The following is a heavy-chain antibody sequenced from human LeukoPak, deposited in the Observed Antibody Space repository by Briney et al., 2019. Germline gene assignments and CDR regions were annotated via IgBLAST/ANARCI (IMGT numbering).Heavy chain of an antibody. CDR3: AKSPDPHNPSPDGWFDP. CDR1: GFTFRNYA. Sequence: GGSLRLSCAASGFTFRNYAMSWVRQAPGKGREWGSVISGSGGSTHYADSVRGRVTVTRDNSKSTLYLPMYSLRAEDTAVFYCAKSPDPHNPSPDGWFDPWGQGSLVTVSS. V-gene: IGHV3-23*01. J-gene: IGHJ5*02. CDR2: ISGSGGST.